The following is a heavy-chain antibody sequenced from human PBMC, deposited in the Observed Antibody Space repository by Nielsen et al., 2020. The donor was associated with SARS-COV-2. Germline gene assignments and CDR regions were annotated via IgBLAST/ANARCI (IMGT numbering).Heavy chain of an antibody. Sequence: GESLKISCKGSGYSFSSYWIGWVRQVPGKGLEWMGIIYPGDSDTRYSPSFQGQVTISADKSISTAYLQWSSLKASDTAMYYCARQGPSPDTAMVSWGQGTLVTVSS. V-gene: IGHV5-51*01. J-gene: IGHJ5*02. CDR1: GYSFSSYW. CDR3: ARQGPSPDTAMVS. CDR2: IYPGDSDT. D-gene: IGHD5-18*01.